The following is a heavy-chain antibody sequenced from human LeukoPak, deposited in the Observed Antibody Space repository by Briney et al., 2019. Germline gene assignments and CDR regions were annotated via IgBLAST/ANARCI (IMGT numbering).Heavy chain of an antibody. J-gene: IGHJ3*02. CDR2: ISSSGGTI. CDR1: GFTFSDYY. CDR3: ARRLGYCSSTSCPPAAFDI. D-gene: IGHD2-2*01. V-gene: IGHV3-11*04. Sequence: GGSLRLSCAASGFTFSDYYMSWIRQAPGKGLEWVSYISSSGGTIYYADSVKGRFTISRDNAKNSLYLQMNSLRAEDTAVYYCARRLGYCSSTSCPPAAFDIWGQGTMVTVSS.